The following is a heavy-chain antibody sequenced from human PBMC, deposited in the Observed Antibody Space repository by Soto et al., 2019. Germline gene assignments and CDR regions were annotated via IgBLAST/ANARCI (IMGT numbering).Heavy chain of an antibody. CDR2: INPNGGDT. Sequence: QVQLVQSGAEVKKTGASVKVSCKASGYTFTSYYMHWVRQAPGRGLEWMGIINPNGGDTSYVQKFQGRVTVTRDTSPSTVYMELSSLRSEDTAVYYCALGGLDFWGQGTMVTVSS. J-gene: IGHJ3*01. CDR3: ALGGLDF. V-gene: IGHV1-46*01. D-gene: IGHD2-15*01. CDR1: GYTFTSYY.